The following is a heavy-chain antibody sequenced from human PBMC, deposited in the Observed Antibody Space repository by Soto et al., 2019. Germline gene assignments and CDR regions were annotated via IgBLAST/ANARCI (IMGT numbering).Heavy chain of an antibody. Sequence: EVQLVESGGGLVQPGGSLRLSCAASGFTFSSYSMNWVRQAPGKGLEWVSYISSSSSTIYYADSVKGRFTISRDNAKNSLYLQMNSLRDEDRAVYYCARERGSGWYGGMDYWGQGTLVTVSS. CDR3: ARERGSGWYGGMDY. CDR2: ISSSSSTI. V-gene: IGHV3-48*02. D-gene: IGHD6-19*01. J-gene: IGHJ4*02. CDR1: GFTFSSYS.